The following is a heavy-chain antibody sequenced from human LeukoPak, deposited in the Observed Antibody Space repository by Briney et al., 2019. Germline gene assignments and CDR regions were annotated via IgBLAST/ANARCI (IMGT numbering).Heavy chain of an antibody. CDR3: SRDFELSH. Sequence: PGRSLRLSCAASGFTFSSYGMHWVRQAPGKGLEWVALIWYDGSSKHYADSVRGRFTISRDNSKNTLYLQMNSLRAEETAVYYFSRDFELSHWGQGTLVTVSS. D-gene: IGHD3-16*02. CDR2: IWYDGSSK. V-gene: IGHV3-33*01. J-gene: IGHJ4*02. CDR1: GFTFSSYG.